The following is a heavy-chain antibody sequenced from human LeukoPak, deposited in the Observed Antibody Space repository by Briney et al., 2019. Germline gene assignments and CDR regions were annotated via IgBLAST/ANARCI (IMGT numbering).Heavy chain of an antibody. D-gene: IGHD3-10*01. Sequence: GGTLRLSCEASGFTFSKYGMSWVRQAPGKGLEWVSGISGSADKTYYADSVKGRFTISRDNSKNTLYLQMNSLRAEDTAVYYCAKGSSGSYYNQNWFDPWGQGTLVTVSS. CDR3: AKGSSGSYYNQNWFDP. CDR1: GFTFSKYG. V-gene: IGHV3-23*01. J-gene: IGHJ5*02. CDR2: ISGSADKT.